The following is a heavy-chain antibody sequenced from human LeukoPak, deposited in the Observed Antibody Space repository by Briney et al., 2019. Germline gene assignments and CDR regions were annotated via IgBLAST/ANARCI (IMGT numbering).Heavy chain of an antibody. D-gene: IGHD6-6*01. V-gene: IGHV4-39*07. CDR2: IYYSGNT. CDR3: ARGNSSSSPDFDY. CDR1: GVSISSSNFY. J-gene: IGHJ4*02. Sequence: SETLSLTCTVSGVSISSSNFYWGWIRQPPGKGLEWIGSIYYSGNTYYNASLKSRVTISVDMSKNQFSLKLSSVTAADTAVYYCARGNSSSSPDFDYWGQGTLVTVSS.